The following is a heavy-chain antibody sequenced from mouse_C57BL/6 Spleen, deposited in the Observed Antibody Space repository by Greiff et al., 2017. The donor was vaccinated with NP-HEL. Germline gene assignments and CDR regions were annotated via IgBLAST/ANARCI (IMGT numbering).Heavy chain of an antibody. J-gene: IGHJ1*03. CDR3: ARERGYYGSGYWYFDV. CDR2: IDPNSGGT. V-gene: IGHV1-72*01. CDR1: GYTFTSYW. D-gene: IGHD1-1*01. Sequence: QVQLKQPGAELVKPGASVKLSCKASGYTFTSYWMHWVKQRPGRGLEWIGRIDPNSGGTKYNEKFKSKATLTVDKPSSTAYMQLSSLTSEDSAVYYCARERGYYGSGYWYFDVWGTGTTVTVSS.